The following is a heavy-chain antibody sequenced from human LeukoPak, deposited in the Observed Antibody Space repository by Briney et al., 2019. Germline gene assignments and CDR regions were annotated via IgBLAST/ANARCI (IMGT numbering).Heavy chain of an antibody. CDR1: GYGFTSYW. CDR2: IDPSDSYT. D-gene: IGHD3-16*02. J-gene: IGHJ4*02. Sequence: GEPLKISCKGSGYGFTSYWISWVRQMPGKGLEWMGRIDPSDSYTNYSPSFQGHVTISADKSISTAYLQWSSLKASDTAMYYCARQRLRLGELSPIDYWGQGTLVTVSS. V-gene: IGHV5-10-1*01. CDR3: ARQRLRLGELSPIDY.